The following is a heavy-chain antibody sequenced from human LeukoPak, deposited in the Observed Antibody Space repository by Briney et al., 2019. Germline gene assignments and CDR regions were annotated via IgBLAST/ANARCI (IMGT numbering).Heavy chain of an antibody. CDR1: GYTFTSYD. CDR2: MNPNSGNT. D-gene: IGHD6-6*01. Sequence: GASVKVSRKASGYTFTSYDINWVRQATGQGLEWMGWMNPNSGNTGYAQKFQGRVTMTRNTSISTAYMELSSLRSEDTAVYYCARGILGIAARRGKMLRPYYFDYWGQGTLVTVSS. J-gene: IGHJ4*02. CDR3: ARGILGIAARRGKMLRPYYFDY. V-gene: IGHV1-8*01.